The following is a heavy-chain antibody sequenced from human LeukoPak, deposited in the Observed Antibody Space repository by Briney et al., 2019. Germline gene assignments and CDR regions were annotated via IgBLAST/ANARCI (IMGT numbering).Heavy chain of an antibody. V-gene: IGHV3-7*05. CDR1: GFTFSSSW. Sequence: GGSLRLSCAVSGFTFSSSWMSWVGQAPGKGLEWVANIKQDGSEKYYVDSVKGRFTISRDNAKNSLYLQMNSLRAEDTAVYYCAKSTAAADINNYFDYWGQGTLVTVSS. CDR2: IKQDGSEK. J-gene: IGHJ4*02. D-gene: IGHD6-13*01. CDR3: AKSTAAADINNYFDY.